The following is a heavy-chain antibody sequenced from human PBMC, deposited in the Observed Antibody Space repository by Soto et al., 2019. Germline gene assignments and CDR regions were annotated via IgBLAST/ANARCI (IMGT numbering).Heavy chain of an antibody. V-gene: IGHV3-48*03. D-gene: IGHD2-8*02. J-gene: IGHJ4*02. Sequence: RGSLRLCCSSSGFSFSSYAMNWVRPAPGKGLEWVSDITSTGSTRYYADSVKGRFTISRDNAKNSLYLQMNSLRAEDTAVYYCARGYCTSSACHWNFDYWGQGPLVTGAS. CDR2: ITSTGSTR. CDR1: GFSFSSYA. CDR3: ARGYCTSSACHWNFDY.